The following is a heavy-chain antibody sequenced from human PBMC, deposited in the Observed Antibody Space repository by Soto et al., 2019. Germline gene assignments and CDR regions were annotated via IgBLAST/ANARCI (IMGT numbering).Heavy chain of an antibody. J-gene: IGHJ4*02. CDR1: GFTFSIYG. D-gene: IGHD1-26*01. Sequence: GGSLRLSCAASGFTFSIYGMHWVRQAPGKGLEWVAVIWYDGSNKYYADSVKGRFTISRDNSKNTLYLQMNSLRAEDTAVYYCAREGGATTRPEYYFDYWGQGTLVTVSS. V-gene: IGHV3-33*01. CDR2: IWYDGSNK. CDR3: AREGGATTRPEYYFDY.